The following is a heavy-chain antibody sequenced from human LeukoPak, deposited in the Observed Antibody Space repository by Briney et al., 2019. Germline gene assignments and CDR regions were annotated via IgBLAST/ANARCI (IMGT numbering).Heavy chain of an antibody. V-gene: IGHV1-2*06. CDR3: ARKARYSGYENWFDP. CDR2: INPNSGGT. CDR1: GYTFTGYY. Sequence: ASVKVSCKASGYTFTGYYMHWVRQAPGQGLEWMGRINPNSGGTNYAQKFQGRVTMTRDTSISTAYMELSRPRSDDTAVYYCARKARYSGYENWFDPWGQGTLVTVSS. D-gene: IGHD5-12*01. J-gene: IGHJ5*02.